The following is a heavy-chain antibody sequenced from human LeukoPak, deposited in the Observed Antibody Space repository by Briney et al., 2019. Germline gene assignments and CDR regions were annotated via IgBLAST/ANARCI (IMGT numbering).Heavy chain of an antibody. CDR3: ARVYSYGYIGLDY. CDR2: IYYSGST. Sequence: SETLSLTCTVSGGSISSYYWSWIRQPPGKGLEWIGYIYYSGSTNYNPSLKSRVTTSVDTSKNQFSLKLSSVTAADTAVYYCARVYSYGYIGLDYWGQGTLVTVSS. CDR1: GGSISSYY. J-gene: IGHJ4*02. D-gene: IGHD5-18*01. V-gene: IGHV4-59*01.